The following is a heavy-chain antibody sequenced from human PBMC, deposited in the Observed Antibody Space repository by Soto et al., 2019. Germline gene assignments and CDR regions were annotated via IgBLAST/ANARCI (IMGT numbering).Heavy chain of an antibody. CDR3: TQVYGSASWGWYFHS. J-gene: IGHJ4*02. CDR2: VFWDGGE. CDR1: GFSLTTTGVG. Sequence: QITLRESGPSLVKPTETLTLTCTFSGFSLTTTGVGVGWIRQPPGKALEWLAVVFWDGGERYSPSLKSRVTITKDTSKDQVVFTMTNMDPADTATYYCTQVYGSASWGWYFHSWGQGTLVTVSS. V-gene: IGHV2-5*02. D-gene: IGHD1-26*01.